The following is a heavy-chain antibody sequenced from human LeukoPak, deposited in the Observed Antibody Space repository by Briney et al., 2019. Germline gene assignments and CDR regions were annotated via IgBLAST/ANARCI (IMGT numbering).Heavy chain of an antibody. Sequence: GGSLRLSCAASGFTFSSYAMSWGRQAPGKGLEWVSAISGSGGSTYYADSVKGRFTISRDNSKTTLYLQMNGLRAEDTAVYYCANKGPPLLYYFDYWGQETLVTVSS. CDR3: ANKGPPLLYYFDY. J-gene: IGHJ4*02. V-gene: IGHV3-23*01. CDR2: ISGSGGST. CDR1: GFTFSSYA.